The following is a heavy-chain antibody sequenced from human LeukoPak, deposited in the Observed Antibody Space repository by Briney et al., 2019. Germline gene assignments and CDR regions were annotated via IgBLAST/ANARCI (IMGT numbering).Heavy chain of an antibody. V-gene: IGHV1-69*01. D-gene: IGHD5-18*01. CDR1: GGTFSSYA. CDR3: ARQGRIQLWGYFDY. Sequence: SVKVSCKASGGTFSSYAISWVRQAPGQGLEWMGGIIPIFGTANYAQKFQGRVTITADESTSTAYMELSSLRSEDTAVYYCARQGRIQLWGYFDYWGQGTLVTVSS. J-gene: IGHJ4*02. CDR2: IIPIFGTA.